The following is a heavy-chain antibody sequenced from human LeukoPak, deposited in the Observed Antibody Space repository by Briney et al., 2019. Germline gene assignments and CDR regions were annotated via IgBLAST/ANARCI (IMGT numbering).Heavy chain of an antibody. CDR1: GGSVSSDNYY. Sequence: SETLSLTCTVSGGSVSSDNYYWGWIRQPPGKGLEWIGSIYYSGSTYYNPSLKSRVTISVDTSKNQFSLKLSSVTAADTAVYYCARGLRGVYSYGLDRKYYFDYWGQGTLVTVSS. J-gene: IGHJ4*02. CDR2: IYYSGST. CDR3: ARGLRGVYSYGLDRKYYFDY. D-gene: IGHD5-18*01. V-gene: IGHV4-39*01.